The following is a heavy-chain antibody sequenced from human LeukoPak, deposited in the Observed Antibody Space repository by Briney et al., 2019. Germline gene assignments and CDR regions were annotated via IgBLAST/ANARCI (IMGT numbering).Heavy chain of an antibody. V-gene: IGHV1-8*01. Sequence: GASVKVSCKASGYTFTSYDINWVRQATGQGLEWMGWMNPNSGNTGYAQKFQGRVTMTRNTSISTAYMELSSLRSEDTAVYYCARALPYYYDSSGYRGYYYYYTDVWGKGTTVTVSS. D-gene: IGHD3-22*01. J-gene: IGHJ6*03. CDR3: ARALPYYYDSSGYRGYYYYYTDV. CDR1: GYTFTSYD. CDR2: MNPNSGNT.